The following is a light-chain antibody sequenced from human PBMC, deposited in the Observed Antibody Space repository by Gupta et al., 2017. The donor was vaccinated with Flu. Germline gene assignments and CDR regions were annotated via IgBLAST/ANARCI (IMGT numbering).Light chain of an antibody. CDR1: ALPKQY. CDR3: QSADSSGTLWV. Sequence: HELTQPPSVSVSPGQTARITCSGDALPKQYAYWYQQKPGQAPLLVIYKDSERPSGIPERFSGSSSGTTVTLTISGVQAEDEADYYCQSADSSGTLWVFGGGTKLTVL. V-gene: IGLV3-25*02. J-gene: IGLJ3*02. CDR2: KDS.